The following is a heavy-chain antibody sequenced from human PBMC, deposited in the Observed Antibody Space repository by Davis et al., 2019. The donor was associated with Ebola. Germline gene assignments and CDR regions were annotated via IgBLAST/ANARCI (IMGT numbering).Heavy chain of an antibody. CDR3: ARLRGFELGYYYYYMDV. J-gene: IGHJ6*03. D-gene: IGHD3-9*01. Sequence: SVKGRFTVSRDNAKTSLYLQMNSLRAEDTAVYYCARLRGFELGYYYYYMDVWGKGTTVTVSS. V-gene: IGHV3-21*01.